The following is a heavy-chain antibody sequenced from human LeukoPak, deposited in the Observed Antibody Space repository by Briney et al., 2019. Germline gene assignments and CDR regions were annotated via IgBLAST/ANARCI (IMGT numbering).Heavy chain of an antibody. CDR1: GFTFSDHY. CDR3: TRVVLVGTTYSYFDY. J-gene: IGHJ4*02. CDR2: TRKKTNSCTT. V-gene: IGHV3-72*01. D-gene: IGHD1-26*01. Sequence: GGSLRLSCAASGFTFSDHYMDWVRQAPGKGLEWVGRTRKKTNSCTTEYAASVKGRFTISRDDSKNSLYLQMNSLKAEDTAVYYCTRVVLVGTTYSYFDYWGQGTLVTVSS.